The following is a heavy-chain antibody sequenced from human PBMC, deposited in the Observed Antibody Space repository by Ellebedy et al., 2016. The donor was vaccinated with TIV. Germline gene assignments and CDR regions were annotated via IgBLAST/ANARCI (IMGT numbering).Heavy chain of an antibody. V-gene: IGHV3-74*01. D-gene: IGHD2-2*01. J-gene: IGHJ4*02. CDR2: ISGDGRTT. CDR3: ARDVSSSSPFFDY. CDR1: GFIFKNFL. Sequence: GESLKISCGASGFIFKNFLMYWVRQAPGKGPEWVSRISGDGRTTNYADSVKGRFTISRDNSKNTLYFQMNSLRAEDTALYYCARDVSSSSPFFDYWGQGTLVTVSS.